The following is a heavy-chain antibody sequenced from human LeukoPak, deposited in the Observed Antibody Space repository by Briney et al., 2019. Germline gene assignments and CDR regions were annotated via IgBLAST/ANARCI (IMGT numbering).Heavy chain of an antibody. J-gene: IGHJ4*02. CDR2: INHSGST. Sequence: PSETLSLTCAVYGGSFSGYYWSWIRQPPGKGLEWIGEINHSGSTNYNPSLKSRVTISVDTSKNQFSLKLSSVTAADTAVYYCVRGGGEVDYWGQGTLVTVSS. V-gene: IGHV4-34*01. D-gene: IGHD3-10*01. CDR1: GGSFSGYY. CDR3: VRGGGEVDY.